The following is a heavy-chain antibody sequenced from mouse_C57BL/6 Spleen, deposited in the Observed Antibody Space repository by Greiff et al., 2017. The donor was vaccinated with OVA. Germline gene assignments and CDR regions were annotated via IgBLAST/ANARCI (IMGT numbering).Heavy chain of an antibody. CDR2: ISSGSSTI. Sequence: EVKLVESGGGLVKPGGSLKLSCAASGFTFSDYGMHWVRQAPEKGLEWVAYISSGSSTIYYADTVKGRFTISRDNAKNTLFLQMTSLRSEDTAMYYCARGYYGNYVPFDYWGQGTTLTVSS. V-gene: IGHV5-17*01. D-gene: IGHD2-1*01. CDR1: GFTFSDYG. CDR3: ARGYYGNYVPFDY. J-gene: IGHJ2*01.